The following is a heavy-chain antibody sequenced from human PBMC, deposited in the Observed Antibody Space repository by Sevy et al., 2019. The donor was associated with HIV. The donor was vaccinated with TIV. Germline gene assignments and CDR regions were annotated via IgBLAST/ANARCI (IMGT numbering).Heavy chain of an antibody. Sequence: SDTLSLTCTVSAYSISTGYYWGWIRQPPGKGLEWIGNIHQSGSTYYNPSLKSRITISVDTSKNQFSLNLISVTAADTAVYYCARRTYYSDSTAYYFDYWGQGTLVTVSS. D-gene: IGHD3-22*01. J-gene: IGHJ4*02. V-gene: IGHV4-38-2*02. CDR2: IHQSGST. CDR1: AYSISTGYY. CDR3: ARRTYYSDSTAYYFDY.